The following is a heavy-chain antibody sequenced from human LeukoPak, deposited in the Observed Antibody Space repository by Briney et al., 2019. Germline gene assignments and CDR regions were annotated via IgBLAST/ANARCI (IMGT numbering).Heavy chain of an antibody. CDR3: ARTAAKGSSGWYHTWFDP. CDR2: INHSGST. Sequence: SETLSLTCADYGGSFSGYYWSWIRQPPGKGLEWIGEINHSGSTNYNPSLKSRVTISVDTSKNQFSLKLSSVTAADTAVYYCARTAAKGSSGWYHTWFDPWGQGTLVTVSS. CDR1: GGSFSGYY. J-gene: IGHJ5*02. V-gene: IGHV4-34*01. D-gene: IGHD6-19*01.